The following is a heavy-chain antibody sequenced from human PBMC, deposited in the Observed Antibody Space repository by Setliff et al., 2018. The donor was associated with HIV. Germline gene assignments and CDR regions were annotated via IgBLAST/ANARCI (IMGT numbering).Heavy chain of an antibody. Sequence: GASVKVSCKASGYTFKTYGISWVRQAPGQGFEWMGGIIPILGTEKYAQKFHGRVTLTADMSTNTAYMELRSLTSEDTAVYYCARDHQTMLWLDYWGQGTLVTVSS. D-gene: IGHD2-21*01. CDR3: ARDHQTMLWLDY. CDR2: IIPILGTE. CDR1: GYTFKTYG. J-gene: IGHJ4*02. V-gene: IGHV1-69*10.